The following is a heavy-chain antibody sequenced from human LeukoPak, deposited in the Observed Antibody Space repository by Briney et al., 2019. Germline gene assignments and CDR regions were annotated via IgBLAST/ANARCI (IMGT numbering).Heavy chain of an antibody. CDR3: ARERGRAYYFDY. V-gene: IGHV4-30-2*01. Sequence: SETLSLTCSVSGGSINSGGYSWSWIRQPPGKGLEWIVDIYRSGSTFYNLSLQRRLTISLDRSKNELSLTLTSVTAADTAVYYCARERGRAYYFDYWGRGILVIVSS. CDR1: GGSINSGGYS. CDR2: IYRSGST. J-gene: IGHJ4*02. D-gene: IGHD3-10*01.